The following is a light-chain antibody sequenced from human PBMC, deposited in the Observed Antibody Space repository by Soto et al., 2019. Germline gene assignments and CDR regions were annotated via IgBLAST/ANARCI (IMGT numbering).Light chain of an antibody. CDR3: QQYYSTPYT. J-gene: IGKJ2*01. V-gene: IGKV4-1*01. CDR2: WAS. Sequence: DIVMTQSPDSLAVSLGERATINCKSSQSVLYSSNNKNYLAWYQQKAGQPPKLLIYWASTRESGVPDRFSGSGSGKDFTLTSSSLQAEDVAVYYCQQYYSTPYTFGQGTKLEIK. CDR1: QSVLYSSNNKNY.